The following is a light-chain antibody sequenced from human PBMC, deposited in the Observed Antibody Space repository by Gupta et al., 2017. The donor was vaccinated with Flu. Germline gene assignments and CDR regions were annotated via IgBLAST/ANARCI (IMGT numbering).Light chain of an antibody. J-gene: IGLJ3*02. Sequence: QSALIQPASVSGSPGQSITISCTGTSTAVGGYDYVSWYQQHPGKAPKLMIYEVSNRPSGISSRFSAAKSGNAASLTISGLQAEDEADYYCSSFTSTNTWLFGGGTKLTVL. CDR3: SSFTSTNTWL. CDR1: STAVGGYDY. CDR2: EVS. V-gene: IGLV2-14*01.